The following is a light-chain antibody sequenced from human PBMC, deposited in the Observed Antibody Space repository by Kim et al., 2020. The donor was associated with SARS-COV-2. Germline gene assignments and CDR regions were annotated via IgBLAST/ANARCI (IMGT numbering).Light chain of an antibody. CDR2: SNS. CDR3: ASWDDSLNGHV. CDR1: SSNIGRNA. V-gene: IGLV1-44*01. Sequence: GQRVTISCSGSSSNIGRNAVDWYQHLPGTAPKLLIYSNSQRPSGVPDRFSGSKSGTSASLAISGLQSEDEADYYCASWDDSLNGHVFGIGTKVTVL. J-gene: IGLJ1*01.